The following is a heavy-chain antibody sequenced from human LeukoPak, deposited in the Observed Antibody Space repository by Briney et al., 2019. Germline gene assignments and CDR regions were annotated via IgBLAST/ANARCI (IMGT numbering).Heavy chain of an antibody. D-gene: IGHD4-11*01. J-gene: IGHJ5*02. V-gene: IGHV1-69*04. Sequence: SVKVSCKASGATFRTNIITWGRQAPGQGLEWMGRIIPILSVPNYAQKFQGRLTITADKSTSTAYMDPSSLRSEDTAVYYCARDLYRDSLPVSWFDPWGQGTLVTVSS. CDR2: IIPILSVP. CDR3: ARDLYRDSLPVSWFDP. CDR1: GATFRTNI.